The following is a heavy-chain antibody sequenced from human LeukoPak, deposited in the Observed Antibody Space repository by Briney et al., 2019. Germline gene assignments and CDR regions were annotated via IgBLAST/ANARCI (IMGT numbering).Heavy chain of an antibody. CDR1: GFTFSTYS. CDR3: ARSDRGYSYGSFDQ. J-gene: IGHJ4*02. CDR2: ISGSGGTR. Sequence: GGSLRLSCAASGFTFSTYSMNWVRQAPGKGLELLSYISGSGGTRNYADSVKGRFTISRDNAKNSLYLQMNSLRAEDTAMYYCARSDRGYSYGSFDQWGQGTLFTVSS. D-gene: IGHD5-18*01. V-gene: IGHV3-48*01.